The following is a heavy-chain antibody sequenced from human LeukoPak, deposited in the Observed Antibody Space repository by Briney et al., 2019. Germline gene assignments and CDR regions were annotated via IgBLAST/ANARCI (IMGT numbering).Heavy chain of an antibody. CDR2: IRRVPTDL. Sequence: GESLRLSCVASGLTFSDTNLAWIRQAPGRGLEWISYIRRVPTDLYYADSVKGRFTITRDNAKNSLYLQMNSLRAEDTANYYCARRARNFGDSHAFDVWGQGTMVTVSS. D-gene: IGHD4-17*01. CDR3: ARRARNFGDSHAFDV. J-gene: IGHJ3*01. CDR1: GLTFSDTN. V-gene: IGHV3-11*01.